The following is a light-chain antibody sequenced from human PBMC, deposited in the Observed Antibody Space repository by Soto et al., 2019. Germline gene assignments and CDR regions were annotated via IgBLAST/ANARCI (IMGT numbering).Light chain of an antibody. J-gene: IGLJ1*01. CDR3: CSYASSSTYG. Sequence: QSVLTQPASVSWSPGQSITISCTGNKNVVGSYNLVSWYQQHPGKAPKLMIYEGTKRPSGVFDRFSGSRSGNTASLTISGLQAEDEADYYCCSYASSSTYGFGTGTKVTVL. CDR1: KNVVGSYNL. CDR2: EGT. V-gene: IGLV2-23*01.